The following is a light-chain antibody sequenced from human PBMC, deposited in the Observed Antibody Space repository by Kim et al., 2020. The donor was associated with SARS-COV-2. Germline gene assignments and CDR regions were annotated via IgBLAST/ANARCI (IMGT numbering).Light chain of an antibody. CDR3: QSYDNSLRGYV. V-gene: IGLV1-40*01. CDR2: DNT. CDR1: SSNIGAGFD. J-gene: IGLJ1*01. Sequence: RVTISCTGSSSNIGAGFDVHWYQHLPGTAPKLLIFDNTNRPSGVPDRFSGSKSGTSASLAITGLQVEDEAEYYCQSYDNSLRGYVFGTGTKVTVL.